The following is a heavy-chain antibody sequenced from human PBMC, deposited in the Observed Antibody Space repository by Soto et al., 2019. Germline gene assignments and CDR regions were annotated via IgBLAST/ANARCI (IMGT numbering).Heavy chain of an antibody. D-gene: IGHD5-12*01. Sequence: GASVKVSCKASGYSFSGSYLHWVRQAPGQGPEWMGWINPDSGDTDYGQKFQGRVSMTRDTSIDTAYMELSSLKSDDTAVYFCVRDSINWGQGTQVTVFS. CDR1: GYSFSGSY. CDR2: INPDSGDT. V-gene: IGHV1-2*02. CDR3: VRDSIN. J-gene: IGHJ4*02.